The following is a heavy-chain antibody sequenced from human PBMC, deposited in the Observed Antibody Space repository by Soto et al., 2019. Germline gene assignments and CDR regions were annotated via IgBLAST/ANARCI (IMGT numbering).Heavy chain of an antibody. V-gene: IGHV3-30*03. CDR3: TCEVASGY. J-gene: IGHJ4*02. CDR1: GFTVSTYG. Sequence: QVQLVESGGGVVQPGRSLRLSCAVSGFTVSTYGMHWVRQAPGKGLEWVAVISRDGGTKYYADSVKGRFTISRDNSMNTLFLEMNSLRGDVMAVYYCTCEVASGYWGQGTLVTVSS. D-gene: IGHD2-21*01. CDR2: ISRDGGTK.